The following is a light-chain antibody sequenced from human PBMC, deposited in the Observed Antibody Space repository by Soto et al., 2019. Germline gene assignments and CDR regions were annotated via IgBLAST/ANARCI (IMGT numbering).Light chain of an antibody. J-gene: IGKJ1*01. CDR3: QKKGDPSGT. CDR1: QSVSSNY. CDR2: GAS. V-gene: IGKV3-20*01. Sequence: EIVLTQSPGTLSLSPGDRATLSCRASQSVSSNYLAWYQQQKPGQAPRLLIYGASSRATGVPDRFSGSGSGKDFPLPTSRGGLEDFVVYYGQKKGDPSGTLGQGNKV.